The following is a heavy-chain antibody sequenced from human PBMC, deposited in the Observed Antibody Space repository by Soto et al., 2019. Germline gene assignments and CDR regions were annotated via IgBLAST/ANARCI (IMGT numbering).Heavy chain of an antibody. V-gene: IGHV3-64D*08. CDR3: VKDRLLDPPLRSFDY. CDR2: ISSNGGST. D-gene: IGHD6-25*01. Sequence: GGSLSLSCSASGFTFSSYAMHWVRQAPGKGLEYVSAISSNGGSTYYADSVKGRFTISRDNSKNTLYLQMSSLRAEDTAVYYCVKDRLLDPPLRSFDYWGQGTLVTVSS. J-gene: IGHJ4*02. CDR1: GFTFSSYA.